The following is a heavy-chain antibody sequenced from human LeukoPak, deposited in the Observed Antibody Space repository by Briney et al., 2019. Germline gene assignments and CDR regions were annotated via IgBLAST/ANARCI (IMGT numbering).Heavy chain of an antibody. J-gene: IGHJ4*02. CDR2: ISGSGGST. D-gene: IGHD3-22*01. CDR1: GFTFSSYG. V-gene: IGHV3-23*01. CDR3: AKDGSGYYFDY. Sequence: GGTLRLSCAASGFTFSSYGMSWVRQAPGKGLEWVSAISGSGGSTYYADSVKGRFTISRDNSKNTLYLQMNSLRAEDTAVYYCAKDGSGYYFDYWGQGTLVTVSS.